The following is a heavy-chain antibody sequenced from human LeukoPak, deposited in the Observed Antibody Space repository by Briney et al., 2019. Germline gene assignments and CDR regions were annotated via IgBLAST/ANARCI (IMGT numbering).Heavy chain of an antibody. CDR1: GGSISSGGYY. Sequence: SETLSLTCTVSGGSISSGGYYWSWIRQHPGKGLEWIGYIYYSGSTYYNPSLKSRVTISVDTSKNQFSLKLSSVTAADTAVYYCARGKDYYDSSGHYNCWGQGTLVTVSS. CDR2: IYYSGST. D-gene: IGHD3-22*01. CDR3: ARGKDYYDSSGHYNC. J-gene: IGHJ4*02. V-gene: IGHV4-31*03.